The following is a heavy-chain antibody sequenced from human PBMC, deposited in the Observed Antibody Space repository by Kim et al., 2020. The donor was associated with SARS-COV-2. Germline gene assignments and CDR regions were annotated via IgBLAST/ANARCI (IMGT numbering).Heavy chain of an antibody. V-gene: IGHV3-21*01. CDR2: ISSSSSYI. J-gene: IGHJ4*02. Sequence: GGSLRLSCAASGFTFSSYSMNWVRQAPGKGLEWVSSISSSSSYIYYADSVKGRFTISRDNAKNSLYLQMNSLRAEDTAVYYCARDYYGSGSYYSSPTPFDYGGQGTLVTVSS. CDR3: ARDYYGSGSYYSSPTPFDY. CDR1: GFTFSSYS. D-gene: IGHD3-10*01.